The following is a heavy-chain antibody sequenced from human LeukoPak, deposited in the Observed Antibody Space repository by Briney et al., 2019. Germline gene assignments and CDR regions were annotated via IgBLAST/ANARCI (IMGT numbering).Heavy chain of an antibody. Sequence: GGSLRLSCAASGFTFSSYSMNWVRQAPGKGLEWVSSISSSSSYIYYADSVKGRFTISRDNAKNSLYLQMNSLRAEDTAVYYCARGYSSGWYYYFDYWGQGTLVTVSS. CDR1: GFTFSSYS. V-gene: IGHV3-21*01. CDR3: ARGYSSGWYYYFDY. J-gene: IGHJ4*02. D-gene: IGHD6-19*01. CDR2: ISSSSSYI.